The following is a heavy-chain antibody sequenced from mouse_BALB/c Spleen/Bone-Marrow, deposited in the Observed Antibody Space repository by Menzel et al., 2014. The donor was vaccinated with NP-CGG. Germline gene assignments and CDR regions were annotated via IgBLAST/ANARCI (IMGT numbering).Heavy chain of an antibody. D-gene: IGHD2-10*02. CDR1: GFTFSSFG. Sequence: EVQLVESGGGLVQPGGSRKLSCAASGFTFSSFGMHWVRQAPEKGLEWIAYISSGSSTIYYADTVKGRFTISRDNPKNTLFLQMTSLRSEDTAMYYCAREGRYGNLGYWGQGTTLTVSS. CDR2: ISSGSSTI. V-gene: IGHV5-17*02. CDR3: AREGRYGNLGY. J-gene: IGHJ2*01.